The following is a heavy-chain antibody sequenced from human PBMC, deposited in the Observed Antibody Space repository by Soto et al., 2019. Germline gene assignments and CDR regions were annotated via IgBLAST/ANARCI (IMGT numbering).Heavy chain of an antibody. CDR1: GFTFSSYS. J-gene: IGHJ6*02. CDR2: ISSSSSYI. V-gene: IGHV3-21*01. CDR3: ARDQRSSCTPFYYYGMAV. D-gene: IGHD6-13*01. Sequence: GGSLRLSCASSGFTFSSYSMNWVRQAPGKGLEWFSSISSSSSYIYYADSVKGRFTISRDNAKNSLYLQMNSLRAEDTAVYYCARDQRSSCTPFYYYGMAVWGQGTKVTVSS.